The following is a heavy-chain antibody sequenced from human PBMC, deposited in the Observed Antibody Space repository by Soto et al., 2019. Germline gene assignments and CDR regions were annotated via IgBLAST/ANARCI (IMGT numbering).Heavy chain of an antibody. D-gene: IGHD3-10*01. J-gene: IGHJ6*02. CDR2: IYTSGST. CDR1: GGSIISYY. Sequence: PSETLSLTCTVSGGSIISYYWSWIRQPAGKGLEWIGRIYTSGSTNYNPSLKSRVTMSVDTSKNQFSLKLSSVTAADTAVYYCARDTITMVRGVIPDYYYGMDVWGQGTTVTVSS. CDR3: ARDTITMVRGVIPDYYYGMDV. V-gene: IGHV4-4*07.